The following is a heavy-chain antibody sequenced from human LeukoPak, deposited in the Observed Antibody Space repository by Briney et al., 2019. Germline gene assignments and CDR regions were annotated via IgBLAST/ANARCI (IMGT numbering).Heavy chain of an antibody. CDR3: ASSYHLRYYYYGMDV. V-gene: IGHV1-69*13. CDR1: GGTFSSYA. D-gene: IGHD2-2*01. Sequence: SVKASCKASGGTFSSYAISWVRQAPGQGLEWMGGIIPIFGTANYAQKFQGRVTITADESTSTAYMELSSLRSEDTAVYYCASSYHLRYYYYGMDVWGQGTTVTVSS. J-gene: IGHJ6*02. CDR2: IIPIFGTA.